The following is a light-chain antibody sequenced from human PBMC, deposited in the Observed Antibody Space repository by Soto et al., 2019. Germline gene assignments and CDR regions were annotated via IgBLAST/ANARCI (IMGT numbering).Light chain of an antibody. CDR1: SSNIGAGYD. CDR2: GNS. J-gene: IGLJ2*01. V-gene: IGLV1-40*01. Sequence: QSVLTQPPSVSGAPGQRVTISCTGSSSNIGAGYDVHWYQQLPGTAPKLLIYGNSNRPSGVPDRFSGSKSGTSASLAITGLQAEDEADYYCQSYDSSRSAPVVFGGGTKVTVL. CDR3: QSYDSSRSAPVV.